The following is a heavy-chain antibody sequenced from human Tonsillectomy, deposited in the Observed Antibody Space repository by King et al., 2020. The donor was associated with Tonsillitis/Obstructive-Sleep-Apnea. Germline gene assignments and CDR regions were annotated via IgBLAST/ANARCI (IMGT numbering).Heavy chain of an antibody. CDR1: GGSISSYY. Sequence: VQLQESGPGLVKPSETLSLTCTVSGGSISSYYWSWIRQPPGKGLEWIGYIYYSGSTNYNPSLKSRVTISVETSKNQFSLKLSSVTAADTAVYYCAGHLLESNSVGFEYWGQGTLVTVSS. CDR2: IYYSGST. CDR3: AGHLLESNSVGFEY. V-gene: IGHV4-59*08. D-gene: IGHD4-23*01. J-gene: IGHJ4*02.